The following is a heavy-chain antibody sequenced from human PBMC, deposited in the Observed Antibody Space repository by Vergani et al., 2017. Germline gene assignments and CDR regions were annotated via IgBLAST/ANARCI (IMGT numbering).Heavy chain of an antibody. CDR2: ISYDGSNK. CDR3: AKTQSSGYYIYYLDY. CDR1: GFTFSSYA. Sequence: QVQLVESGGGVVQPGRSLRLSCAASGFTFSSYAMHWVRQAPGKGLEWVAVISYDGSNKYYADSVMGRFTISRDNSKNTLFLQMNSLTAEDTAVYYCAKTQSSGYYIYYLDYWGQGTLVTVSS. V-gene: IGHV3-30*18. J-gene: IGHJ4*02. D-gene: IGHD3-22*01.